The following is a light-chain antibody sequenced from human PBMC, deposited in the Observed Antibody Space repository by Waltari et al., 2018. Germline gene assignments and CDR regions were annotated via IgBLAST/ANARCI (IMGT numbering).Light chain of an antibody. CDR2: DAS. J-gene: IGKJ4*01. Sequence: EIVLTQSPATLSLSPGERATLSCRASQSVSSYLAWYQQKPGQAPRLLIYDASNRATGIPARFSGSGSGTDFTLTISXLEPEDFAVYYCQQRSNWLTFGGGTKVEIK. CDR3: QQRSNWLT. V-gene: IGKV3-11*01. CDR1: QSVSSY.